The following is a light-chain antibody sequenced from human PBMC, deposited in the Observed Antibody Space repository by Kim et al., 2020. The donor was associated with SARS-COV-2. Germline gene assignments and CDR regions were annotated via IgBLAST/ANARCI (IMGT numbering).Light chain of an antibody. Sequence: EIVLTQSPATLSLSPGERATLSCRASQSVSSYLAWYQQKPGQAPRLLIYDASNRATGIPARFSGSGSGTDFTLTISSLEPEDFAVYYCQQHSNRPLTIGGGTKMNIK. CDR1: QSVSSY. CDR3: QQHSNRPLT. J-gene: IGKJ4*01. V-gene: IGKV3-11*01. CDR2: DAS.